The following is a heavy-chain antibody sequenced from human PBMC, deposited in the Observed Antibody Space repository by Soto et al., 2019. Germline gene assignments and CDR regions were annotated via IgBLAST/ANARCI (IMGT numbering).Heavy chain of an antibody. CDR1: GYTFTDFV. V-gene: IGHV1-3*01. CDR2: IAPGNGNT. Sequence: QVRLVHLGAEVKKLGASVKVFCKASGYTFTDFVTHWLRQAPGQRLELMGWIAPGNGNTKYSQNFQGRVTITRDTSATTAYMELSSLRSEDTAVYYCAKGSRMWTPDYWGQGTLVTVSS. J-gene: IGHJ4*02. CDR3: AKGSRMWTPDY. D-gene: IGHD2-21*01.